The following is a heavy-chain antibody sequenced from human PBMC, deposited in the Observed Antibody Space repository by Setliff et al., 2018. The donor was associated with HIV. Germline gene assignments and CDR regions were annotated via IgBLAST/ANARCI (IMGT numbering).Heavy chain of an antibody. D-gene: IGHD3-10*01. Sequence: SETLSLTCTVSGGSIRSRDYSWGWIRQPPGKGLEWIVSLPHSGATFYNPSLRSRVTTSEDTSKTKFSLRLSSVTAADTAVYFCARTARGPSSGAYFDLWGRGTLVTVSS. V-gene: IGHV4-39*01. CDR2: LPHSGAT. CDR3: ARTARGPSSGAYFDL. J-gene: IGHJ2*01. CDR1: GGSIRSRDYS.